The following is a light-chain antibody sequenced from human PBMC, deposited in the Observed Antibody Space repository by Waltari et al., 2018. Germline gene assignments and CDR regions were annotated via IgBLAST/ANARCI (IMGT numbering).Light chain of an antibody. Sequence: HSALTQPASVSGSPGQSITISCTGTSSDVGSYNLVSWYQQPPDKAPKLMIYEDSKRPSGVSNRFSGSKSGNTASLTISGLQAEDEADYYCCSYAGSSTLVFGGGTKLTVL. V-gene: IGLV2-23*01. CDR3: CSYAGSSTLV. J-gene: IGLJ3*02. CDR1: SSDVGSYNL. CDR2: EDS.